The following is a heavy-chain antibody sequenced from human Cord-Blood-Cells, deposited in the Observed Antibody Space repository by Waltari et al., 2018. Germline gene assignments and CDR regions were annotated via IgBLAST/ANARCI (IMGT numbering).Heavy chain of an antibody. J-gene: IGHJ4*02. CDR1: GLHFSSYA. CDR3: ARDSRLDY. CDR2: ISYDGSNK. D-gene: IGHD6-6*01. V-gene: IGHV3-30-3*01. Sequence: QVQLVESGGGVVQPGRSLRLSCGAYGLHFSSYAMHWVRQAPGKGLEWVAVISYDGSNKYYADSVKGRFTISRDNSKNTLYLQMNSLRAEDTAVYYCARDSRLDYWGQGTLVTVSS.